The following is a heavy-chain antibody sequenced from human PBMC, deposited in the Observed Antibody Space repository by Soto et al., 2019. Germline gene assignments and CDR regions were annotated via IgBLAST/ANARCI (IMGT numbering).Heavy chain of an antibody. CDR1: GYTFTGYY. J-gene: IGHJ6*02. CDR3: ARVVDSSGWYDYYYGMDV. CDR2: INPNSGGT. Sequence: ASVKVSCKASGYTFTGYYMHWVRQAPGQGLEWMGWINPNSGGTNYAQKFQGRVTMTRDTSISTAYMELSRLRSDDTAVYYCARVVDSSGWYDYYYGMDVWGQGTTVTVS. V-gene: IGHV1-2*02. D-gene: IGHD6-19*01.